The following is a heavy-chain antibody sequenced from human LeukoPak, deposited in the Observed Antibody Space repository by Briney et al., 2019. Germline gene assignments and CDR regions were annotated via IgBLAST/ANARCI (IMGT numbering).Heavy chain of an antibody. CDR3: AREVVRYSRGWPDY. Sequence: GASVKVSCKASGYTFTNYAISWVRQAPGQGLEWIGWISAYNGYTTYAQKFQGRVTLTTDTSTSTAYMGLGSLRSDDTAVYYCAREVVRYSRGWPDYWGPGTLVTVSS. J-gene: IGHJ4*02. V-gene: IGHV1-18*01. CDR1: GYTFTNYA. D-gene: IGHD6-19*01. CDR2: ISAYNGYT.